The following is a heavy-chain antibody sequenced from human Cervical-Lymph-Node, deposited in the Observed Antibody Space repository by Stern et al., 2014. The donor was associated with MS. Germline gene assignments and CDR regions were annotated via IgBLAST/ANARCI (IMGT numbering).Heavy chain of an antibody. CDR2: INANSGAT. CDR1: GYTFIAYY. J-gene: IGHJ6*02. V-gene: IGHV1-2*02. Sequence: VHLVESGAEVKEPGASVTVSCKASGYTFIAYYVHWVRQAPGQGLEWMGWINANSGATKYAQKFQGRATMTRDTSLDTVYMELTRLRSDDTAVYYCARSDVVVVPASMVGGMDVWGQGTTVTVSS. D-gene: IGHD2-2*01. CDR3: ARSDVVVVPASMVGGMDV.